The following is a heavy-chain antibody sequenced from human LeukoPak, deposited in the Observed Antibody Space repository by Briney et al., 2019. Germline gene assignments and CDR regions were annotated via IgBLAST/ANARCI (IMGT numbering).Heavy chain of an antibody. Sequence: GGSLRLSCAASGFTFSDYYMSWIRQAPGKGLEWVSYISSSGSTIYYADSVKGRFTISRDNAKNSLYLQMNSLRAEDTAVYYCAKVKQQLAPYDAFDIWGQGTMVTVSS. V-gene: IGHV3-11*01. CDR3: AKVKQQLAPYDAFDI. J-gene: IGHJ3*02. CDR1: GFTFSDYY. D-gene: IGHD6-13*01. CDR2: ISSSGSTI.